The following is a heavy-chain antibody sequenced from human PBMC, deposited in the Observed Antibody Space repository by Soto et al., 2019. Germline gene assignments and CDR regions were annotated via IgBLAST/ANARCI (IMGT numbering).Heavy chain of an antibody. CDR3: ASPSLAVPGGLNYYYYGMDV. Sequence: PSETLSLTCTVSGGSISSSSYYWGWIRQPPWKGLEWIGSIYYSGSTYYNPSLKIRVTISVDTSKYQFSLKLSSVTAADTAVYYWASPSLAVPGGLNYYYYGMDVWGQGXTVTVS. J-gene: IGHJ6*02. D-gene: IGHD6-6*01. CDR1: GGSISSSSYY. V-gene: IGHV4-39*01. CDR2: IYYSGST.